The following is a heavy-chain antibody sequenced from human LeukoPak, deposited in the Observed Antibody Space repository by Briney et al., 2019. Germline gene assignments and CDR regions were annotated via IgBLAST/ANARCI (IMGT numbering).Heavy chain of an antibody. CDR2: IIPILGIA. CDR1: GGTFISYT. V-gene: IGHV1-69*02. D-gene: IGHD1-26*01. Sequence: ASVTVSFKASGGTFISYTISWVRQAPGQGLEWMGRIIPILGIANYAQKFQGRVTITADKSTSTAYMELSSLRSEDTAVYYCARQIVGATTPLDYWGQGTLVTVSS. CDR3: ARQIVGATTPLDY. J-gene: IGHJ4*02.